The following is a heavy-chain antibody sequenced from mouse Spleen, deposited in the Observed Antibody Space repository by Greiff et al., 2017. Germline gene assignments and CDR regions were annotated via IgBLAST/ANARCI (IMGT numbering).Heavy chain of an antibody. Sequence: EVKVVESGGDLVKPGGSLKLSCAASGFTFSSYGMSWVRQTPDKRLEWVATISSGGSYTYYPDSVKGRFTISRDNAKNTLYLQMSSLKSEDTAMYYCARHYSPFITSFDYWGQGTTLTVSS. D-gene: IGHD1-1*01. CDR3: ARHYSPFITSFDY. V-gene: IGHV5-6*01. CDR1: GFTFSSYG. J-gene: IGHJ2*01. CDR2: ISSGGSYT.